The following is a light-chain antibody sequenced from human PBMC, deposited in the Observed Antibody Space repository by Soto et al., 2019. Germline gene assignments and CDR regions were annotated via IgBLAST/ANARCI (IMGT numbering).Light chain of an antibody. Sequence: QSALTQPASVSGSPGQSITISCTGTSSDVGGYNYVSWYQQHPGKAPKLMIYDVSNRPSGVSNRFSGYKSGNTASLTISGLPAEDAAYYYCSSDNSRTLDVFGAGTKLTVL. CDR1: SSDVGGYNY. J-gene: IGLJ2*01. CDR3: SSDNSRTLDV. CDR2: DVS. V-gene: IGLV2-14*01.